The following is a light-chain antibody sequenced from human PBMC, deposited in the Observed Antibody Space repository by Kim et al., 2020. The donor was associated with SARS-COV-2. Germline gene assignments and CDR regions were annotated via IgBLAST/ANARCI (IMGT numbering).Light chain of an antibody. Sequence: SASTGDEVNITCRASQGISSYLAWYQQKPGDAPNLLIHAASILQTGVPSRFSASGSGTDFTLTISCLQSDDFASYYCQQYYSYPLTFGGGTKLEI. CDR2: AAS. J-gene: IGKJ4*02. CDR1: QGISSY. CDR3: QQYYSYPLT. V-gene: IGKV1-8*01.